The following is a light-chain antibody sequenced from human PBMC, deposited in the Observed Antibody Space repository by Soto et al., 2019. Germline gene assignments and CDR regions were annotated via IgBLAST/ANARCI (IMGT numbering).Light chain of an antibody. V-gene: IGKV1-39*01. CDR3: QQYNVWPGWT. CDR1: QSISSY. Sequence: DIQMTQSPSSLSASVGDRVTITCRASQSISSYLNWYQQKPGKAPKLLIYAASSLQSGVPSRFSGSGSGTEFTLTISSLQSEDFAVYYCQQYNVWPGWTFGQGTKVDIK. J-gene: IGKJ1*01. CDR2: AAS.